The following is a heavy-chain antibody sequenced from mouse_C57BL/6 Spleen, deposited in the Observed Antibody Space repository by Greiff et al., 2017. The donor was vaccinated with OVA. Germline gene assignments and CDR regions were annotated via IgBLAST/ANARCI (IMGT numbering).Heavy chain of an antibody. CDR3: ARGGLPFDV. Sequence: ESGPGLVKPSQSLSLTCSVTGYSITSGYYWNWIRQFPGNKLEWMGYISYDGSNNYNPSLKNRISITRDTSKNQFFLKLNSVTTEDTATYYCARGGLPFDVWGTGTTVTVSS. D-gene: IGHD5-5*01. CDR2: ISYDGSN. J-gene: IGHJ1*03. CDR1: GYSITSGYY. V-gene: IGHV3-6*01.